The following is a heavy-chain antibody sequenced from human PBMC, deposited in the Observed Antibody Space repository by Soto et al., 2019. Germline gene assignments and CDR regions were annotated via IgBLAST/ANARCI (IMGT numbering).Heavy chain of an antibody. CDR3: ARAGLTTLALATIY. Sequence: ASVKVSCKASRYTFTDYYIHWVRQSPGQGLEWMGWIHPNSGGTKFAQKFQGRVIMTRDTSISTAYMELSRLTSDDTAVYYCARAGLTTLALATIYWGQGTLVTVSS. V-gene: IGHV1-2*02. CDR2: IHPNSGGT. CDR1: RYTFTDYY. J-gene: IGHJ4*02. D-gene: IGHD6-19*01.